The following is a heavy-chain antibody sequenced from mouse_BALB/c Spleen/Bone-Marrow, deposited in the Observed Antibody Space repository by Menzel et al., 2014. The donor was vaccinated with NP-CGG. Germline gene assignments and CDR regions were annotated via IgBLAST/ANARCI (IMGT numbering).Heavy chain of an antibody. V-gene: IGHV1-80*01. CDR2: IYPGDGDT. Sequence: VQLQQSGAELVRPGSPVKISCKASGYAFSSYWVNWVRRRPGQGLEWIGQIYPGDGDTNYNGKFKDKATLTAVKSSSTAYMQLSSLTSEASAVYFCAKSGYGSFDYWGQGTTLTVSS. D-gene: IGHD1-1*01. CDR1: GYAFSSYW. CDR3: AKSGYGSFDY. J-gene: IGHJ2*01.